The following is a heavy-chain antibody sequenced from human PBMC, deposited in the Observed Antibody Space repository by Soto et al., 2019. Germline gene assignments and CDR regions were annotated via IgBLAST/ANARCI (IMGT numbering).Heavy chain of an antibody. V-gene: IGHV3-21*01. D-gene: IGHD6-19*01. J-gene: IGHJ6*02. CDR2: ISSSSSYI. CDR1: GFTFSSYS. Sequence: PGGSLRLSCAASGFTFSSYSMNGFRQAPGKGLEWVSSISSSSSYIYYADSVKGRFTISRDNAKNSLYLQMNSLRAEDTAVYYCARFKRVAGPYYYYYGMDVWGQGTTVTVSS. CDR3: ARFKRVAGPYYYYYGMDV.